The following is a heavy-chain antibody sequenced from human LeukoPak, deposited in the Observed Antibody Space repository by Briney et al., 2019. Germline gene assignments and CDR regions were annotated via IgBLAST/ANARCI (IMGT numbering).Heavy chain of an antibody. J-gene: IGHJ4*02. CDR3: ARSTDY. CDR1: GGSMTNYY. V-gene: IGHV4-4*07. Sequence: SETLSLTCTVSGGSMTNYYWNWIRQPAGKGLEWIGHIYSSGSTNHNPSLKSRVTMSVDTSKKQFFLNLMSVTAADTAVYYCARSTDYWGQGILVTVSS. CDR2: IYSSGST.